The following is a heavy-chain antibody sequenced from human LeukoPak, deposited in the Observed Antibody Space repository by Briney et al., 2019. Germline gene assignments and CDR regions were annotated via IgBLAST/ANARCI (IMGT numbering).Heavy chain of an antibody. D-gene: IGHD2-21*01. Sequence: PGGSLRLSCAASGFSFSSHWMYWIRQAPGKGLVWVSRMKSGGSSIGYADSVKGRFTISRDNANNMLFLQMNSLRVEDTAVYFCASGGRVGDIFDIWGQGTMVTVSS. CDR2: MKSGGSSI. CDR1: GFSFSSHW. CDR3: ASGGRVGDIFDI. J-gene: IGHJ3*02. V-gene: IGHV3-74*01.